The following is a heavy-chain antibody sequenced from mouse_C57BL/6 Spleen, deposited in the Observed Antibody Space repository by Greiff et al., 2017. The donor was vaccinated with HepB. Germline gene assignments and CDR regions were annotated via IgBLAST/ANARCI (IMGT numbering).Heavy chain of an antibody. V-gene: IGHV1-59*01. Sequence: QVQLKQPGAELVRPGTSVKLSCKASGYTFTSYWMHWVKQRPGQGLEWIGVIDPSDSYTNYNQKFKGKATLTVDTSSSTAYMQLSSLTSEDSAVYYCARSRGLYYDYEGYAMDYWGQGTSVTVSS. D-gene: IGHD2-4*01. J-gene: IGHJ4*01. CDR3: ARSRGLYYDYEGYAMDY. CDR1: GYTFTSYW. CDR2: IDPSDSYT.